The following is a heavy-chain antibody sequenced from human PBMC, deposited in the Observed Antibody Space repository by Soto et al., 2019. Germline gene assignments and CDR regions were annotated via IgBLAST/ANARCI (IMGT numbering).Heavy chain of an antibody. V-gene: IGHV4-61*01. CDR2: IYYSGST. CDR3: AREKGYCSSTSCYTRFNWFDP. D-gene: IGHD2-2*02. CDR1: GGAVISGSYY. J-gene: IGHJ5*02. Sequence: SETLSLTCTVSGGAVISGSYYFGCIRQPPWKGLELIGYIYYSGSTNYNPSLKSRVTISLDTSKNQFSLKMRSVTAADTAVYYCAREKGYCSSTSCYTRFNWFDPWGQGTLVTVSS.